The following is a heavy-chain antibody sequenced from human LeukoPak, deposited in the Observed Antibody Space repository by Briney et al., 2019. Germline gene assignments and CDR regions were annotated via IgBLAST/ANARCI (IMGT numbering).Heavy chain of an antibody. CDR3: TRGAGSLDP. CDR2: IRSKAYGGTT. CDR1: GFTFVDYA. D-gene: IGHD3-10*01. J-gene: IGHJ5*02. V-gene: IGHV3-49*04. Sequence: PGGSLRLSCTASGFTFVDYAMSWVRQAPGKGLGWVGFIRSKAYGGTTEYAASVKGRFTISRDDSKSIAYLQMNSLKTEDTAVYYCTRGAGSLDPWGQGTLVTVSS.